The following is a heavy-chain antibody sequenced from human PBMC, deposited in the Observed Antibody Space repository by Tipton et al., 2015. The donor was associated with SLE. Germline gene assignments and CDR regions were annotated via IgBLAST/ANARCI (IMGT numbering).Heavy chain of an antibody. V-gene: IGHV4-61*01. CDR2: IYYSGST. CDR3: ARSSGYSSSWYKAFDI. D-gene: IGHD6-13*01. J-gene: IGHJ3*02. Sequence: LRLSCTVSGGSISSGSYYWSWIRQPPGKGLEWIGYIYYSGSTNYNPSLKSRVTISVDTSKNQFSLKLSSVTAADTAVYYCARSSGYSSSWYKAFDIWGQGTMVTVSS. CDR1: GGSISSGSYY.